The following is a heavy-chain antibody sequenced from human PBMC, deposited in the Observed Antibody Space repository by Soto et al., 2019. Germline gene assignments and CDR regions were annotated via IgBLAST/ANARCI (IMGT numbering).Heavy chain of an antibody. V-gene: IGHV4-61*01. Sequence: SETLSLTCTVPGGFVNSDTHSWSWIRQTPGKRLEWIGFIYSGGSTKNPSLRSRVTMSVDTSKNQFSLKLRSVIVADTAVYHCARFVRSCSATTCSTRADVWGQGITVTV. J-gene: IGHJ6*02. CDR1: GGFVNSDTHS. CDR2: IYSGGST. D-gene: IGHD2-2*01. CDR3: ARFVRSCSATTCSTRADV.